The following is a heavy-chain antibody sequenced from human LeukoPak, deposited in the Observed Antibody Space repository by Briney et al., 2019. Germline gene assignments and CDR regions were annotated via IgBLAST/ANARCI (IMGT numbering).Heavy chain of an antibody. D-gene: IGHD6-6*01. Sequence: PGGSLRLSCAASGFTFSRYWMHWVRQAPGKGLMWVSRISPDGSTTLYADSVKGRFTISRDNAKNTLYLQMNSLRAEDTAVYYCARDGLPAARDIWGQGTMVTVSS. V-gene: IGHV3-74*03. J-gene: IGHJ3*02. CDR1: GFTFSRYW. CDR2: ISPDGSTT. CDR3: ARDGLPAARDI.